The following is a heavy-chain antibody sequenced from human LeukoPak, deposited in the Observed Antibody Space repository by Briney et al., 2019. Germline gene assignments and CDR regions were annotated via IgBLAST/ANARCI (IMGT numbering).Heavy chain of an antibody. CDR2: IYYSGST. V-gene: IGHV4-39*01. J-gene: IGHJ3*02. CDR3: ARHQTYYYDSKGYDAFDI. Sequence: SETLSLTCTVSGGSISSSSYYWGWIRQPPGKGLEWIGSIYYSGSTYYNPSLKSRVTISVDTSKNQFSLKLSSVTAADTAVYYCARHQTYYYDSKGYDAFDIWGQGTMATVSS. CDR1: GGSISSSSYY. D-gene: IGHD3-22*01.